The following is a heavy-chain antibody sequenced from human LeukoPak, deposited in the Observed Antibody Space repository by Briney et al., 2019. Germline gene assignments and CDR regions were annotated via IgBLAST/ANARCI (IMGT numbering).Heavy chain of an antibody. V-gene: IGHV2-70*11. CDR1: GFSLGTRGMC. Sequence: SGPALIHPTQPLTLTFTFSGFSLGTRGMCGSWIRQPPGKALEWLARIHWDDDKYYNTSLKTRLTISKDTSKNQGALTMTNMDPVDTATYSCAQIHPGNYWGQGTLVTVSS. CDR2: IHWDDDK. J-gene: IGHJ4*02. CDR3: AQIHPGNY.